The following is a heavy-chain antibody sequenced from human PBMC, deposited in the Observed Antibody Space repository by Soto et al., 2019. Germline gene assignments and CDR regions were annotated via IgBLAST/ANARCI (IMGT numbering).Heavy chain of an antibody. CDR3: ERGTIFGVVPTDY. CDR2: TYYRSKWYN. CDR1: GDSVSSNSAA. D-gene: IGHD3-3*01. J-gene: IGHJ4*02. Sequence: SQTLSLTCAISGDSVSSNSAAWNWIRQSPSRGLEWLGRTYYRSKWYNDYAVSVKSRITINPDTSKDQFSLQLNSVTPEDTAVYYCERGTIFGVVPTDYWGQGTLVTVSS. V-gene: IGHV6-1*01.